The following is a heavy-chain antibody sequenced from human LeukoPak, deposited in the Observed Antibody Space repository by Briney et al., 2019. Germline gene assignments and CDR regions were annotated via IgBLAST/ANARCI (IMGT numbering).Heavy chain of an antibody. CDR2: ISGSGGTT. V-gene: IGHV3-23*01. CDR1: GFTFRNYA. J-gene: IGHJ4*02. D-gene: IGHD2/OR15-2a*01. CDR3: AKPSSIVIVPTALQRSLDY. Sequence: GGSLRLSCTASGFTFRNYAMTWVRQAPGKGLEWVSTISGSGGTTYYADSVKGRLSISRDNSKNTLSLQMNSLRAEDTAVYYCAKPSSIVIVPTALQRSLDYWGQGALVTVSP.